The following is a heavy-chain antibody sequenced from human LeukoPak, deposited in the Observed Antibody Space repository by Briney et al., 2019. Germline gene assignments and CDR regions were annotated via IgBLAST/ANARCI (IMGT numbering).Heavy chain of an antibody. CDR3: ARDLYDSSGPDVFDI. V-gene: IGHV3-20*04. J-gene: IGHJ3*02. Sequence: PGGSLRLSCAASGFTFDDYGMSWVRQAPGKGLEWVSGINWNGGSTGYADSVKGRFTISRDNAKNSLYLQMNSLRAEDTAVYYCARDLYDSSGPDVFDIWGQGTMVTVSS. CDR2: INWNGGST. D-gene: IGHD3-22*01. CDR1: GFTFDDYG.